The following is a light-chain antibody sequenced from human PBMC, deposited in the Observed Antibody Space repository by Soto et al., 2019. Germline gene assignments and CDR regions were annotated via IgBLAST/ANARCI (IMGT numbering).Light chain of an antibody. V-gene: IGKV3-11*01. CDR3: QQRSNWPLN. Sequence: EIVITQSPATRSVSPVERVTLSFRASQSVSILLAWYQQKPGQAPRLLIYDASNRATGIPARFSGSGSGTDFTLTISSLEPEDFAVYYCQQRSNWPLNCGQGTRREIK. CDR1: QSVSIL. CDR2: DAS. J-gene: IGKJ5*01.